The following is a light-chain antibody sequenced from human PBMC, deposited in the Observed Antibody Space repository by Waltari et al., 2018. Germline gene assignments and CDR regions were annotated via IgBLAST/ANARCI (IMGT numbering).Light chain of an antibody. Sequence: SSELTQDPAVSVALGQTVRITCQGASLRTHYANRYQQKPGQAPVLVIYGQNNRPSGIPDRLSASSSGNTASLTIAGAQAEDEADYYCNSRDSSGNPYVFGSGTKVTVL. CDR2: GQN. J-gene: IGLJ1*01. CDR3: NSRDSSGNPYV. V-gene: IGLV3-19*01. CDR1: SLRTHY.